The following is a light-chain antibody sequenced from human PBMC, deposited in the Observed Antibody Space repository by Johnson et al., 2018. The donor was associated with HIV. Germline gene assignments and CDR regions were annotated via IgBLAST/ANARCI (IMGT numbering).Light chain of an antibody. Sequence: QSVLTQPPSVSAAPGQKVTISCSGSSSNIGNNYVSWYQQVPGAAPKLLIFDNHKRPSGIPDRFSGSKSGTSATLGITGLQTGDEADYYCGTWDSSLNSYVFGTGTKVSFL. CDR3: GTWDSSLNSYV. V-gene: IGLV1-51*01. CDR2: DNH. J-gene: IGLJ1*01. CDR1: SSNIGNNY.